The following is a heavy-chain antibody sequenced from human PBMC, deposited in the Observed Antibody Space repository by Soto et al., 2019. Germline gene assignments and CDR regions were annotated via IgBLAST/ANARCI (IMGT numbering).Heavy chain of an antibody. D-gene: IGHD5-18*01. V-gene: IGHV3-74*01. J-gene: IGHJ3*01. CDR1: GFTFSSYW. Sequence: EVQLVESGGGLVQPGGSLRLSCAASGFTFSSYWMHWVRQAPGKGLVWVSRINSDGSSTSYADSVKGRFTISRDNAKNTLELQMHSLGAEDTAVSYCAIPAMVRVGAFDYWGQWTMVTVSS. CDR3: AIPAMVRVGAFDY. CDR2: INSDGSST.